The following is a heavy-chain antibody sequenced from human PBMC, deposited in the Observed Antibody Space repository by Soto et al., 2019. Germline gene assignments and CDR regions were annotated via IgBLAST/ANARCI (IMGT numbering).Heavy chain of an antibody. Sequence: ASVWVSCKASGYIFTSYYIHWVRQAPGQGLEWMGWINPFDGSRMFAQSFQGRVTMTRDTSTSTVYMEVSSLRSEDTAVYYCSRVDPGETSPFDHWGQGTLVTVSS. D-gene: IGHD3-10*01. CDR2: INPFDGSR. CDR1: GYIFTSYY. V-gene: IGHV1-46*03. CDR3: SRVDPGETSPFDH. J-gene: IGHJ4*02.